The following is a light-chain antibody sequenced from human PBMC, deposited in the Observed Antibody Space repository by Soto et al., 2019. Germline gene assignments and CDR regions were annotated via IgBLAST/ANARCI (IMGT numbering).Light chain of an antibody. J-gene: IGLJ3*02. V-gene: IGLV1-40*01. CDR3: RPSESSVRGSV. CDR2: ANT. CDR1: YSDIGAGYD. Sequence: QSVLTQPPSVSGAPGQRVTISCTGSYSDIGAGYDVHWYQQLPGTAPKLLIYANTNRPSGVPDRFSGSKSGTSASLAITGRRAAEDAGYCCRPSESSVRGSVFGGGTELTVL.